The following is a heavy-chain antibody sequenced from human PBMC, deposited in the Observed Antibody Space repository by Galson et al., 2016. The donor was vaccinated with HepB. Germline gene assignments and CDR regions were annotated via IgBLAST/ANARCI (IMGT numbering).Heavy chain of an antibody. V-gene: IGHV7-4-1*02. J-gene: IGHJ6*02. D-gene: IGHD4-17*01. CDR2: INTNTGNP. CDR1: GYSFTSYA. Sequence: SVKVSCKASGYSFTSYAMNWVRQAPGQGLEWMGWINTNTGNPTYAQGFTGRFVFSLDTSASTAYLQISSLKAEDTAVYYCARGMTWGYGDYGDYYCGMDVWGQGTTVTVSS. CDR3: ARGMTWGYGDYGDYYCGMDV.